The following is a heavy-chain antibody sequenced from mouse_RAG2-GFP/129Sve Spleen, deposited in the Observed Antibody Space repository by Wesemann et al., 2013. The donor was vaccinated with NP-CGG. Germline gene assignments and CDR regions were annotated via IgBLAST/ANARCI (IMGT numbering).Heavy chain of an antibody. Sequence: ESGPGLGETFSVPLSLTCTVTGYSITSDYAWNWIRQFPGNKLEWMGYISYSGSTSYNPSLKSRISITRDTSKNQFFLQLNSVTTEDTATYYCASGYDYWGQGTTLTVSS. J-gene: IGHJ2*01. CDR3: ASGYDY. CDR1: GYSITSDYA. V-gene: IGHV3-2*02. CDR2: ISYSGST. D-gene: IGHD2-2*01.